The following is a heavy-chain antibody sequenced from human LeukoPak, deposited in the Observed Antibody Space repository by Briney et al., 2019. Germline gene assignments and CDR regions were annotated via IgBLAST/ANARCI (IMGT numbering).Heavy chain of an antibody. CDR2: ISGSGDST. J-gene: IGHJ4*02. Sequence: GESLRLSCAASGFTFSSYAMSWVRQAPGKGLEWVSAISGSGDSTYYGDSVKGRFTISRDNSKNTLYLQMNSLRAEDTAVYYCAKTRPLDSSSWSHGDYWGQGTLVTVSS. CDR1: GFTFSSYA. CDR3: AKTRPLDSSSWSHGDY. V-gene: IGHV3-23*01. D-gene: IGHD6-13*01.